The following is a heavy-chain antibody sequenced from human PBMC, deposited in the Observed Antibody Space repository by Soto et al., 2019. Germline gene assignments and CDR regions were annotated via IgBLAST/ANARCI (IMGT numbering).Heavy chain of an antibody. D-gene: IGHD2-2*01. J-gene: IGHJ4*02. CDR3: ARSGDCNGPNCYAAFDY. CDR1: GFSFRNYW. CDR2: IKQGGSEK. Sequence: GSLRLSCAAAGFSFRNYWMSWVRQAPGRGLEWVANIKQGGSEKYYVDSVKGRFTISRDNAKNSLYLQMNSLRAEDTAVFYCARSGDCNGPNCYAAFDYWGQGTQVTVS. V-gene: IGHV3-7*05.